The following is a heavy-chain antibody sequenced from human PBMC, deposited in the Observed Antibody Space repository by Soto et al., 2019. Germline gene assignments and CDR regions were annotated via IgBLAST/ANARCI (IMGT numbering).Heavy chain of an antibody. CDR1: GFTFSTYA. J-gene: IGHJ4*02. Sequence: EVQLLESGGGLVQPGGSLRLSCAASGFTFSTYAMRWVRQAPGKGLEWVSAISGRGDSTYYADSVKGRFTISRDNSKNTLYLQMNSLRAEDKAVYYCARRGSGSYYDYWGQGTLVTVSS. CDR2: ISGRGDST. D-gene: IGHD1-26*01. V-gene: IGHV3-23*01. CDR3: ARRGSGSYYDY.